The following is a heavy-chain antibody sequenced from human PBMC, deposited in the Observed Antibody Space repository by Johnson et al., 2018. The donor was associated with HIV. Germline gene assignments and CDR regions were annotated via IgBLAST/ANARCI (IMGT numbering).Heavy chain of an antibody. CDR3: ARDLSEGELGHAFEI. V-gene: IGHV3-30*14. CDR1: GFTFSSYA. Sequence: QVQLVESGGGVVQPGRSLRLSCAASGFTFSSYAMHWVRQAPGKGLEWVAVISYDGSNKYYADSVKGLFTISRDNSKNTLYLQMNSLRAEDTAVYYCARDLSEGELGHAFEIWGQGTRVTVSS. D-gene: IGHD1-26*01. CDR2: ISYDGSNK. J-gene: IGHJ3*02.